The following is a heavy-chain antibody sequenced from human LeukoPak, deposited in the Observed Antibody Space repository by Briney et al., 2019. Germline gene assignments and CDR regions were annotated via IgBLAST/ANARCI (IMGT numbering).Heavy chain of an antibody. CDR1: GFTFDDYA. CDR2: ISWNSGSI. D-gene: IGHD6-13*01. CDR3: AKSSGYSSSWALDY. J-gene: IGHJ4*02. V-gene: IGHV3-9*03. Sequence: SLRLSCAASGFTFDDYAMHWVRQAPGKGLEWVSGISWNSGSIGYADSVKGRFTISRDNAKNSLYLQMNSLRAEDMALYYCAKSSGYSSSWALDYWGQGTLVTVSS.